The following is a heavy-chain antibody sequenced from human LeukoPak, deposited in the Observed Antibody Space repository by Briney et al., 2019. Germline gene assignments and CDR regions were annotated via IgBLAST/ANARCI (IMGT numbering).Heavy chain of an antibody. CDR3: ARNALTAFDV. Sequence: PGGSLRLSCAASGFPFNTYWMTWVRQAPGKGLEWLVNIKHDGSETYYVDSVKGRFTISRDNAKNSLYLQMNSLSGDDTAVYYCARNALTAFDVWGQGTMVTVSS. J-gene: IGHJ3*01. D-gene: IGHD3-16*02. V-gene: IGHV3-7*01. CDR1: GFPFNTYW. CDR2: IKHDGSET.